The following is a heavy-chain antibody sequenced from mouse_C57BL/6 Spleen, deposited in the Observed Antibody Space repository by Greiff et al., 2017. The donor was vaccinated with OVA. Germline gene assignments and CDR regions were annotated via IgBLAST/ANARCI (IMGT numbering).Heavy chain of an antibody. J-gene: IGHJ4*01. Sequence: QVHVKQSGAELVRPGTSVKVSCKASGYAFTNYLIEWVKQRPGQGLEWIGVINPGSGGTNYNEKFKGKATLTADKSSSTAYMQLSSLTSEDSAVYFCARSNYGSSLYYAMDYWGQGTSVTVSS. D-gene: IGHD1-1*01. CDR1: GYAFTNYL. V-gene: IGHV1-54*01. CDR3: ARSNYGSSLYYAMDY. CDR2: INPGSGGT.